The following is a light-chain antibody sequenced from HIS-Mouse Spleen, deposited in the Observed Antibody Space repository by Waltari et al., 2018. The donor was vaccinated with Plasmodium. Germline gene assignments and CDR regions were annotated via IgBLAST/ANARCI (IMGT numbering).Light chain of an antibody. J-gene: IGLJ2*01. CDR2: QDS. Sequence: SYELTQPPSVSVSPGQTASITCSGDKLGYKYACWYQQKPGQSPVLVIYQDSKRPSGSPERVAGANAGNTATLAVSGTQAMEEADYYCQAWDSSTVVFGGGTKLTVL. CDR1: KLGYKY. V-gene: IGLV3-1*01. CDR3: QAWDSSTVV.